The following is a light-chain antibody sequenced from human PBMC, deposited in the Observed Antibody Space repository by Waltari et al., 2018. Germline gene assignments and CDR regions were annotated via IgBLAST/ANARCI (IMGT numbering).Light chain of an antibody. J-gene: IGKJ4*01. CDR1: QSVRNF. V-gene: IGKV3-11*01. CDR2: DTS. CDR3: QQRSNWPLT. Sequence: VLTQSPATLSLSSGERATLSCRVSQSVRNFLAWYQQKPGQAPRLLIYDTSNRATGIPARFSGSGFGTDFTLTISSLEPEDFAVYYCQQRSNWPLTFGGGTKVEIK.